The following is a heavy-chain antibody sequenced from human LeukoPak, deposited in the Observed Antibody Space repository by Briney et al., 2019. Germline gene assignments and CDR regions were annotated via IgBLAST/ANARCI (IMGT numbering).Heavy chain of an antibody. Sequence: ASVKVSCKASGYTFTSYGISWVRQAPGQGLEWMGWISAYNGNTNYAQNLQGRVTMTTDTSTSTAYMELRSLRADDTAVYYCARETSLYYYDSSGYSPLDYWGQGTLVTVSS. J-gene: IGHJ4*02. CDR2: ISAYNGNT. CDR1: GYTFTSYG. D-gene: IGHD3-22*01. CDR3: ARETSLYYYDSSGYSPLDY. V-gene: IGHV1-18*01.